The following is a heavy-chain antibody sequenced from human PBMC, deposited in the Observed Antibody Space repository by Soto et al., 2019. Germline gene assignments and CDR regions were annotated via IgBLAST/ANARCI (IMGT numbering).Heavy chain of an antibody. Sequence: ASVNGACKASGYTLTGDYMRWVRQANGQGLEWMGIINPSGGSTSYAQKFQGRVTMTRDTSTSTVYMELSSLRSEDTAVYYCATATYYDSSGYYDAFDIWGQGTMVTVSS. D-gene: IGHD3-22*01. CDR3: ATATYYDSSGYYDAFDI. CDR2: INPSGGST. V-gene: IGHV1-46*01. CDR1: GYTLTGDY. J-gene: IGHJ3*02.